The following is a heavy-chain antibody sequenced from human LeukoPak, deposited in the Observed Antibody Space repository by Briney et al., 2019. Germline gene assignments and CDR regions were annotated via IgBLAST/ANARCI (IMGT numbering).Heavy chain of an antibody. J-gene: IGHJ5*02. CDR1: GFTFSSYA. V-gene: IGHV3-30*04. CDR3: ARAKYSSSWFDP. D-gene: IGHD6-13*01. CDR2: ISYDGSNK. Sequence: GGSLRLSCAASGFTFSSYAMHWVRQAPGKGLEWVAVISYDGSNKYYADSVKGRFTISRDNSKNTLYLQMNSLRAEDTAGYYCARAKYSSSWFDPWGQGTLVTVSS.